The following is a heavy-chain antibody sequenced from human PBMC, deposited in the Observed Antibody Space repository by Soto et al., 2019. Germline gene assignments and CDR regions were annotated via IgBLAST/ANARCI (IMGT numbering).Heavy chain of an antibody. D-gene: IGHD3-10*01. CDR2: ISAGGDMT. V-gene: IGHV3-23*01. CDR1: GFTLSSYA. CDR3: ARGDRGGSGSPASYYYSGWDV. J-gene: IGHJ6*02. Sequence: DVQLLESGGNLVQPGGSLTLSCSASGFTLSSYAMSWVRQAPGKGLEWVSSISAGGDMTYNSDSVKGRFTISRDNANNAVCLQMHNLRSEDTALYYCARGDRGGSGSPASYYYSGWDVWGQGATVTVS.